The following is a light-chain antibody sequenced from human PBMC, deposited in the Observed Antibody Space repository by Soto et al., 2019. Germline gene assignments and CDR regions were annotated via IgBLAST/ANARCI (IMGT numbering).Light chain of an antibody. CDR1: QSISSY. CDR2: AAY. J-gene: IGKJ4*01. Sequence: DIQISKSPASLSASGGDRVTITCLSSQSISSYLYWYQQKPGKAPKLMVFAAYSLQSGVPSRFSGSGSGTDFTLTISSLQPEDFATYYCQQSYSPPPTFGGGTRWIS. CDR3: QQSYSPPPT. V-gene: IGKV1-39*01.